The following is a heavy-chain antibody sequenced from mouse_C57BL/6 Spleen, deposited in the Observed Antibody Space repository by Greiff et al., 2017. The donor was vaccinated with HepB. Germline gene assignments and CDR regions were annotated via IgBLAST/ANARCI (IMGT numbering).Heavy chain of an antibody. J-gene: IGHJ3*01. CDR2: INPNNGGT. CDR1: GYTFTDYN. D-gene: IGHD3-1*01. V-gene: IGHV1-22*01. CDR3: AREQLGPAWFAY. Sequence: EVQLQQSGPELVKPGASVKMSCKASGYTFTDYNMHWVKQSHGKSLEWIGYINPNNGGTSYNQKFKGKATLTVNKSSSTAYMELRSLTSEDSAVYSCAREQLGPAWFAYWGQGTLVTVSA.